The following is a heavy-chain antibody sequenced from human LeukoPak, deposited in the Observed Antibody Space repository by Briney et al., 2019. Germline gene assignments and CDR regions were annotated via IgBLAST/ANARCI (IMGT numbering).Heavy chain of an antibody. CDR2: IYYSGST. J-gene: IGHJ6*03. V-gene: IGHV4-39*07. CDR1: GGSISSTSYY. D-gene: IGHD3-10*01. Sequence: SETLSLTCVVSGGSISSTSYYWGWIRQPPGKGLEWIGSIYYSGSTYYSPSLKSRVTISVDTSKNQFSLKLSSVTAADTAVYYCARVYHEVWFGELYPGYMDVWGKGTTVTISS. CDR3: ARVYHEVWFGELYPGYMDV.